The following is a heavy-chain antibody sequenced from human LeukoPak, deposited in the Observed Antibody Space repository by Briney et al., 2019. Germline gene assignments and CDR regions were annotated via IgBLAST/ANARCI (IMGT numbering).Heavy chain of an antibody. J-gene: IGHJ4*02. CDR1: GFTFSSDA. D-gene: IGHD3-16*01. V-gene: IGHV3-7*01. CDR3: ARKGLGDY. Sequence: PGGSLRLSCAASGFTFSSDAMSWVRQAPGKGLEWVANIKQDGSQKYYVDSVKGRFTISRDNAKNSLYLQMNSLRAEDTAVYYCARKGLGDYWGQGTLVTVSS. CDR2: IKQDGSQK.